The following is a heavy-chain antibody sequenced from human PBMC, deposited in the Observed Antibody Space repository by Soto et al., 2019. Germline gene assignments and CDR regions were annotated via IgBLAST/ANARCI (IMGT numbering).Heavy chain of an antibody. J-gene: IGHJ6*02. Sequence: ASVKVSCKASGYTFTGYYMHWVRQAPGQGLEWMGWINPNSGGTNYAQKFQGWVTMTRDTSISTAYMELSRLRSDDTAVYYCARDKVIGEDKNYYYGMDVWGQGTTVTVSS. CDR2: INPNSGGT. CDR3: ARDKVIGEDKNYYYGMDV. V-gene: IGHV1-2*04. CDR1: GYTFTGYY. D-gene: IGHD2-21*01.